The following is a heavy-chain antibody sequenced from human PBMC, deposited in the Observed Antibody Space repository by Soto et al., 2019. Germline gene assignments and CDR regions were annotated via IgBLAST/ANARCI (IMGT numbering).Heavy chain of an antibody. J-gene: IGHJ4*02. CDR2: TYYRSKWYS. CDR1: GDSVSGNSVA. V-gene: IGHV6-1*01. Sequence: QVQLQQSGPGLVKPSQTLSLTCAISGDSVSGNSVAWNWIRQSPSRGLEWLGRTYYRSKWYSDSAGSVKSRITITPDTSKNPFSLQFNSVTPDDTAVYYCARDSPGYGDYVLFDYWGQGTLVTVSS. CDR3: ARDSPGYGDYVLFDY. D-gene: IGHD4-17*01.